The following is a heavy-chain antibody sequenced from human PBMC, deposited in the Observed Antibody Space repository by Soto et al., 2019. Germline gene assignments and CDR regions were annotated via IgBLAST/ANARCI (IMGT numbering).Heavy chain of an antibody. D-gene: IGHD3-22*01. Sequence: GGSLRLSCAASGFTFSSYDMHWVRQATGKGLEWVSAIGTAGDTYYPGSVKGRFTISRENAKNSLYLQMNSLRAEDTAVYYCARAGYYYDSSGYGEAFDIWGQGTMVTVSS. V-gene: IGHV3-13*01. J-gene: IGHJ3*02. CDR3: ARAGYYYDSSGYGEAFDI. CDR1: GFTFSSYD. CDR2: IGTAGDT.